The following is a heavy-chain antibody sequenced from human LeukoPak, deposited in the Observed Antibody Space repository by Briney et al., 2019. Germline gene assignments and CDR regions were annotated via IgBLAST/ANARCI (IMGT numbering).Heavy chain of an antibody. CDR1: GGTFSSYT. D-gene: IGHD1-26*01. J-gene: IGHJ3*02. CDR2: IIPILGIA. Sequence: SVKVSCKASGGTFSSYTISLVRQAPGQGLEWMGRIIPILGIANYAQKFQGRVTITADKSTSTAYMELSSLRSEDTAVYYCAGSGSYYMHAFDIWGQGTMVTVSS. V-gene: IGHV1-69*02. CDR3: AGSGSYYMHAFDI.